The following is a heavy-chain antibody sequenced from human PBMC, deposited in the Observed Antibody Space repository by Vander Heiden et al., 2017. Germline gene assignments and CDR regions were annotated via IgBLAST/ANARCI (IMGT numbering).Heavy chain of an antibody. D-gene: IGHD2-15*01. Sequence: GSLRLSCAASGFTFSSYAMSWVRQAPGKGLEWVSAISGSGGSTYYADSVKGRFTISRDNSKNTLYLQMNSLRAEDTAVYDCAKDPGYCSGGSCPGAWFDPWGQGTLVTVSS. CDR2: ISGSGGST. J-gene: IGHJ5*02. V-gene: IGHV3-23*01. CDR3: AKDPGYCSGGSCPGAWFDP. CDR1: GFTFSSYA.